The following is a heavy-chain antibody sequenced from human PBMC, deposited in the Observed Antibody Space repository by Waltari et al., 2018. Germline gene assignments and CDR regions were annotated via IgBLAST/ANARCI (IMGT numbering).Heavy chain of an antibody. CDR2: YYNSGNT. V-gene: IGHV4-39*01. CDR3: ATDTPGNYYKRWVH. J-gene: IGHJ4*02. D-gene: IGHD3-10*01. CDR1: GDCINNTPDY. Sequence: QLQLQESGPGLVKPSETLSLTCTVSGDCINNTPDYWGWIRQPPGKGLEWVGSYYNSGNTYYNPSLKSRLTISADTSNNQFSLQITSVTAADAAVYFCATDTPGNYYKRWVHWGRGILVTVSS.